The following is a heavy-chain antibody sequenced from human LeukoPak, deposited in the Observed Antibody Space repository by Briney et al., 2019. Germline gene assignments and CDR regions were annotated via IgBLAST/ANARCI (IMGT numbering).Heavy chain of an antibody. CDR1: GFTFSSYA. CDR3: AKAQEKIAAAGTFDY. V-gene: IGHV3-23*01. CDR2: ISDSGGST. Sequence: GGSLRLSCAASGFTFSSYAMSWVRQAPGKGLEWVSAISDSGGSTYYADSVKGRFTISRDNSKNTLYLQMNSLRAEDTAVYYCAKAQEKIAAAGTFDYWAQGTLVTVSS. J-gene: IGHJ4*02. D-gene: IGHD6-13*01.